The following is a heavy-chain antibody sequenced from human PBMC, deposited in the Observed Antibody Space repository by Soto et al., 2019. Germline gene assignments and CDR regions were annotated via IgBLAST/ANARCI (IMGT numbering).Heavy chain of an antibody. Sequence: QVQLQQWGAGLLKPSETLSLTCAVYGGSFSGYYWTWIRQPPGTGLEWIGEINHSGSTNYNPSLKSRVTISVYTSKNQFDLKLNSVCAADTDVYERASDKISGLCAYWGEGSLGTVSS. CDR3: ASDKISGLCAY. CDR1: GGSFSGYY. CDR2: INHSGST. V-gene: IGHV4-34*01. J-gene: IGHJ4*02.